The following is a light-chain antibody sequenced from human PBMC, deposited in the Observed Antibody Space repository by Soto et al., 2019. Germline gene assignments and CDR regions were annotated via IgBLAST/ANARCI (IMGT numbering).Light chain of an antibody. CDR2: EVS. CDR1: SSDVGSYHY. V-gene: IGLV2-14*01. J-gene: IGLJ1*01. CDR3: SSYTSGSDVYV. Sequence: QSALTQPASVSGSPGQSITISCTGTSSDVGSYHYVSWFQQHPGKAPKPIIFEVSDRPSGVSTRFSGSKSGDTASLTISGLQADEEADYYCSSYTSGSDVYVFGGGTKVTV.